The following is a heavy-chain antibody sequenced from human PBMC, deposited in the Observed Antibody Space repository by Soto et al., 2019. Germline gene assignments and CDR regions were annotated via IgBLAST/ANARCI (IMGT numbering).Heavy chain of an antibody. CDR2: IFSGDNT. V-gene: IGHV3-53*01. J-gene: IGHJ5*02. Sequence: EVQLVESGGGLIQPGGSLTLSCAASGFTVSGNYITWVRQPPGKGLEWVSVIFSGDNTYYSDSVKGRFTISRDNSKNTVYLQMNRLRGDVTAVYFCATGLTLPVRPSFDTWGQGTLLTVSS. CDR3: ATGLTLPVRPSFDT. D-gene: IGHD2-21*02. CDR1: GFTVSGNY.